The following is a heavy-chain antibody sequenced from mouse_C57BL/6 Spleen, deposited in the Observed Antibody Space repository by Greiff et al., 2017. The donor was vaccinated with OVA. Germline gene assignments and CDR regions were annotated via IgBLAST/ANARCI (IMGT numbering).Heavy chain of an antibody. J-gene: IGHJ3*01. D-gene: IGHD2-3*01. CDR3: ARDDGQFAD. Sequence: EVKLVESGGDLVKPGGSLKLSCAASGFTFSSYGMSWVRQTPDKRLEWVATISSGGSYTYYPDSVKGRFTISRDNAKNTLYLQMSSLKSEDTAMYYCARDDGQFADWGQGTLVTVSA. CDR2: ISSGGSYT. V-gene: IGHV5-6*01. CDR1: GFTFSSYG.